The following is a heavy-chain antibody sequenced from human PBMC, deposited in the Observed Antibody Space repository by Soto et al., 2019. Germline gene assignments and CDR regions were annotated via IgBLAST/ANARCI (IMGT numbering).Heavy chain of an antibody. J-gene: IGHJ4*02. V-gene: IGHV5-51*01. CDR3: ARHTDFWSNLGYFDY. CDR1: GYSFTSYW. CDR2: IYPGDSDT. D-gene: IGHD3-3*01. Sequence: GESLKISCKGSGYSFTSYWIGWVRQMPGKGLEWMGIIYPGDSDTRYSPSFQGQVTISADKSISTAYLQWSSLKASDTAMYYCARHTDFWSNLGYFDYWGQGTLVTVSS.